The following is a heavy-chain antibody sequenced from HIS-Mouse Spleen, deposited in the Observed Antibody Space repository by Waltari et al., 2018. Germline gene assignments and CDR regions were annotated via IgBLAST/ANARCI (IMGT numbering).Heavy chain of an antibody. CDR2: IYYSGGT. J-gene: IGHJ2*01. D-gene: IGHD6-13*01. CDR3: AREIPYSSSWYDWYFDL. V-gene: IGHV4-39*07. Sequence: QLQLQESGPGLVKPSETLSLTCTVSGGSISSSSYYWGWIRQPPGKGLEWIGSIYYSGGTYSNPSLKSRVTISVDTSKKQFSLKLSSVTAADTAVYYCAREIPYSSSWYDWYFDLWGRGTLVTVSS. CDR1: GGSISSSSYY.